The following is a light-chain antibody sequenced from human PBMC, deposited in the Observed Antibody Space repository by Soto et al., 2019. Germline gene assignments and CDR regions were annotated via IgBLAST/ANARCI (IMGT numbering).Light chain of an antibody. CDR1: SSNIGAGYD. CDR3: QSYDSSLGGSGV. Sequence: QSVLTQPPSVSGAPWQRVTISCTGSSSNIGAGYDVHWYQQLPGTAPKLLIYGNTNRPSGVPDRFSGSKSGTSASLAITGLQAEDEADYYCQSYDSSLGGSGVFGTGTKVTVL. J-gene: IGLJ1*01. V-gene: IGLV1-40*01. CDR2: GNT.